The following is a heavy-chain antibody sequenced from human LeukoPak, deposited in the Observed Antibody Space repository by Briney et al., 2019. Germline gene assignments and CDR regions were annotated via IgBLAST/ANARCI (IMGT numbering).Heavy chain of an antibody. Sequence: ASVKVSCKASGYTFTSYGISWVRQAPGQGLEWMGWISAYNGNTNYAQKLQGRVTMTRNTSISTAYMELSSLRSEDTAVYYCARLALKPHYDFWSGYWDDYYGMDVWGQGTTVTVSS. V-gene: IGHV1-18*01. CDR3: ARLALKPHYDFWSGYWDDYYGMDV. D-gene: IGHD3-3*01. J-gene: IGHJ6*02. CDR2: ISAYNGNT. CDR1: GYTFTSYG.